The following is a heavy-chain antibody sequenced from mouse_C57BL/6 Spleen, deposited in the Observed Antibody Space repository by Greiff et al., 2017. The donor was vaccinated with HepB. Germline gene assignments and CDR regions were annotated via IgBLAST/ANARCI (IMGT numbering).Heavy chain of an antibody. D-gene: IGHD2-3*01. J-gene: IGHJ4*01. CDR1: GFTFSSYA. CDR3: ARRLDGYYYAMDY. Sequence: EVKLVESGGGLVKPGGSLKLSCAASGFTFSSYAMSWVRQTPEKRLEWVATISDGGSYTYYPDNVKGRFTISRDNAKNNLYLQMSHLKSEDTAMYYCARRLDGYYYAMDYWGQGTSVTVSS. CDR2: ISDGGSYT. V-gene: IGHV5-4*03.